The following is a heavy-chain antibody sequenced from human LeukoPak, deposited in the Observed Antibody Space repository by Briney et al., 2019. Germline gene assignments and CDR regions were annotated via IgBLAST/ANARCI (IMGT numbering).Heavy chain of an antibody. V-gene: IGHV4-59*01. CDR1: GGSISSYY. CDR2: IYYSGST. D-gene: IGHD6-13*01. J-gene: IGHJ6*04. CDR3: ARDRPSYSSSWYNHYYYGMDV. Sequence: SPSETLSLTCTVSGGSISSYYWSWIRQPPGKGLEWIGYIYYSGSTNYIPSLKSRVTISVDTSKNQFSLKLSSVTAADTAVYYCARDRPSYSSSWYNHYYYGMDVWGKGTTVTVSS.